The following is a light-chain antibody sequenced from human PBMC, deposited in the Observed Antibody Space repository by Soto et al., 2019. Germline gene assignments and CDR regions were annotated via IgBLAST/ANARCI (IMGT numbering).Light chain of an antibody. CDR1: Q. CDR2: KAS. J-gene: IGKJ4*01. CDR3: MQATHWPPALT. Sequence: DAVMTQSPLSLPVTLGQPASISCRSSQNWFQQRPGQSPRRLIYKASNRDSGVPDRFSGSGSGTDFTLKISRVEAGDVGVYYCMQATHWPPALTFGGGAKVEI. V-gene: IGKV2-30*01.